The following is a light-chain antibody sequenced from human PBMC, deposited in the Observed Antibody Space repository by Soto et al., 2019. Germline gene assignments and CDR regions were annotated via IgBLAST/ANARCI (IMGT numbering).Light chain of an antibody. CDR2: DAS. CDR3: QQYDKLVT. V-gene: IGKV1-33*01. Sequence: DIQMTQSPSSLSASIGDRVTITCQASQDIRKYLNWYRQKPGRAPDLLIHDASNLETGVPSRFSGSGSGTVFTLTISNLQPEDFATYYCQQYDKLVTFGQGTKVDLK. J-gene: IGKJ1*01. CDR1: QDIRKY.